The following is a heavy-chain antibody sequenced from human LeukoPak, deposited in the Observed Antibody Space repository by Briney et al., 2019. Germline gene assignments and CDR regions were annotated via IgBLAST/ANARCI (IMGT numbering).Heavy chain of an antibody. J-gene: IGHJ3*02. CDR2: INPGGDNT. D-gene: IGHD5-24*01. V-gene: IGHV1-46*01. CDR3: ARIRDGYNDAYDI. Sequence: GASVKVSCKASGYTFTKSYIHWVRQAPGQRLEWMGLINPGGDNTKYTQNFQGRVTMTSDTSARTVYMELSSLSSEDTAIYYCARIRDGYNDAYDIWGQGTMVTVSS. CDR1: GYTFTKSY.